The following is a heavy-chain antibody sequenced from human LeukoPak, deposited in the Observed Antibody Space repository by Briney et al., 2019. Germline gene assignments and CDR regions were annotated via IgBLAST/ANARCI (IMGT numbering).Heavy chain of an antibody. CDR2: ISSSSSYT. Sequence: GGSLRLSCAASGFTFSSYSMNWVRQAPGKGLEWVSSISSSSSYTYYADSVKGRFTISRDNAKNSLYLQMNSLRAEDTAVYYCARSTTLFYWYFDLWGRGTLVTVSS. D-gene: IGHD1-14*01. CDR3: ARSTTLFYWYFDL. V-gene: IGHV3-21*01. CDR1: GFTFSSYS. J-gene: IGHJ2*01.